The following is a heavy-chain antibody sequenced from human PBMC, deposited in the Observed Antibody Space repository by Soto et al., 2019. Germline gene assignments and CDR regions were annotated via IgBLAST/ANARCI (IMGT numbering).Heavy chain of an antibody. CDR1: GFTFSSYG. D-gene: IGHD6-19*01. CDR3: AKDIAVAGTIVDY. V-gene: IGHV3-30*18. Sequence: ESGGGVVQPGRSLRLSCAASGFTFSSYGMHWVRQAPGKGLEWVAVISYDGSNKYYADSVKGRFTISRDNSKNTLYLQMNSLRAEDTAVYYCAKDIAVAGTIVDYWGQGTLVTVSS. CDR2: ISYDGSNK. J-gene: IGHJ4*02.